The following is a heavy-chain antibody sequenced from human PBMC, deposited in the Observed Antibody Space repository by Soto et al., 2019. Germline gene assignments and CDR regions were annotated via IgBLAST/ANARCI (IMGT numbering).Heavy chain of an antibody. V-gene: IGHV3-11*06. CDR1: GFTFSDYY. CDR3: ARARDSSGYDAFDI. J-gene: IGHJ3*02. D-gene: IGHD3-22*01. CDR2: ISSSSSYT. Sequence: PGGSLRLSCAASGFTFSDYYMSWIRQAPGKGLEWVSYISSSSSYTNYADSVKGRFTISRDNAKNSLYLQMNSLRAEDTAVYYCARARDSSGYDAFDIWSQGTMVTVSS.